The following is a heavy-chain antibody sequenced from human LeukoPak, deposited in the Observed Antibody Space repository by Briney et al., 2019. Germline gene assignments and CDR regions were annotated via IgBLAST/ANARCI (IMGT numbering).Heavy chain of an antibody. CDR1: GGTFTSYA. Sequence: SVKVSCKASGGTFTSYAISWVRQAPGQGLEWMGGIIPIFGTANYAQKFQGRVTITTDESTSTAYMELSSLRSEDTAVYYCARVASGYSYGLNWYFDLWGRGTLVTVSS. D-gene: IGHD5-18*01. CDR2: IIPIFGTA. CDR3: ARVASGYSYGLNWYFDL. V-gene: IGHV1-69*05. J-gene: IGHJ2*01.